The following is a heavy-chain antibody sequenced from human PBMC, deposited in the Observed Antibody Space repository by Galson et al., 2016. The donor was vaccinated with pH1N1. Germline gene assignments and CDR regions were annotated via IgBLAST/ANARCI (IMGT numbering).Heavy chain of an antibody. Sequence: SLRLSCAASGFTFSNHWMAWVRQAPGKGLEWVAHVNEEGIEENYIDSVTGRFIITRDNAKKSVFLQMYSLRGDDTAVYYCARVQVSAFFSMDHWGQGALVTVSS. D-gene: IGHD2-8*01. V-gene: IGHV3-7*03. J-gene: IGHJ4*02. CDR1: GFTFSNHW. CDR3: ARVQVSAFFSMDH. CDR2: VNEEGIEE.